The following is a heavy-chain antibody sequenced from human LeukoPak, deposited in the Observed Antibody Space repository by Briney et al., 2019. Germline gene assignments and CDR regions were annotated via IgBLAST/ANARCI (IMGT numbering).Heavy chain of an antibody. J-gene: IGHJ4*02. CDR3: ARDQNRITVTYFDY. V-gene: IGHV3-48*03. D-gene: IGHD3-22*01. CDR2: ISSSGSTI. Sequence: QPGGSLRLSCAASGFTFSSYEMNWVRQAPGKGLEWVSYISSSGSTIYYADSVKGRFTISRDNSKNSLYLQMNSLRAEDTAVYCCARDQNRITVTYFDYWGQGTLVTVSS. CDR1: GFTFSSYE.